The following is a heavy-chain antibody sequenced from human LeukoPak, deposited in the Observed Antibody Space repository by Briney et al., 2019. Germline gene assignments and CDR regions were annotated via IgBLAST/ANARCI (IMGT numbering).Heavy chain of an antibody. Sequence: SETLSLTCTVSGGSISSGGYYWSWIRQPPGKGLEWIGYVYHSGSTNYNPSLKSRVTISVDTSKNQFPLKLSSVTAADTAVYYCARGLITVVRGLGYWGQGTLVTVSS. CDR3: ARGLITVVRGLGY. CDR2: VYHSGST. CDR1: GGSISSGGYY. J-gene: IGHJ4*02. V-gene: IGHV4-30-2*01. D-gene: IGHD3-10*01.